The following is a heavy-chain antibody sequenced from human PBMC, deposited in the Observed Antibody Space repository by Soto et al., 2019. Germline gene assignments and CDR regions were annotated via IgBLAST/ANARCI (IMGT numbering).Heavy chain of an antibody. D-gene: IGHD3-22*01. CDR1: GGTFSSYA. V-gene: IGHV1-69*01. J-gene: IGHJ3*02. CDR3: ARSRVTYYYDRSAFDI. Sequence: QVQLVQSGAEVKKPGSSVKVSCKASGGTFSSYAISWVRQAPGQGLEWMGGIIPIFGTASYAQKFQGRVTITAAESKSTANMELSSLRSEDTALYSCARSRVTYYYDRSAFDIWGQGTTVTVSS. CDR2: IIPIFGTA.